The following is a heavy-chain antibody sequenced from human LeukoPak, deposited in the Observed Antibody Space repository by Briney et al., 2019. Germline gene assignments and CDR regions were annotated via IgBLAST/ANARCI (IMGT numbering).Heavy chain of an antibody. CDR3: AVIAAAGPGP. CDR1: GFTFSSYW. Sequence: GGSLRLSCAASGFTFSSYWMHWVRQAPGKGLVWVSRINPDGSSTSYADSVKGRFTISRDNAKNTLYLQMNSLRAEDTAVYYCAVIAAAGPGPWGQGTLVTVSS. D-gene: IGHD6-13*01. V-gene: IGHV3-74*01. J-gene: IGHJ5*02. CDR2: INPDGSST.